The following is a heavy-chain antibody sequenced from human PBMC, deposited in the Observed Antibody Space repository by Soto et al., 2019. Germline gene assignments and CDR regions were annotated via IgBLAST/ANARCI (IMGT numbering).Heavy chain of an antibody. Sequence: SGTLSLTRTVSGDSISNLYCRWIRQHTGKGLEWIGYIYYSGSTNYNPSLKSRVTISVDTSKNQFSLKLSSVTAADTAVYYCARHGYGDHFDYWGQGTLVTVSS. CDR1: GDSISNLY. J-gene: IGHJ4*02. CDR2: IYYSGST. CDR3: ARHGYGDHFDY. D-gene: IGHD4-17*01. V-gene: IGHV4-59*08.